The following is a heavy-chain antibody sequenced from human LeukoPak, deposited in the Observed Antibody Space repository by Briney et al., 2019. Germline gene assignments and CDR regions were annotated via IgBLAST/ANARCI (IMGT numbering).Heavy chain of an antibody. D-gene: IGHD5-12*01. CDR3: AKGVVANGWIMDV. CDR1: GFTFKSYA. J-gene: IGHJ6*03. V-gene: IGHV3-21*01. Sequence: SGGSLGLSCATSGFTFKSYAMNWVRQSPGKGLEWVSSISGDSTDIYYADSLMGRSAISRDNAKNSLYLQINSLRAEDTAVFYCAKGVVANGWIMDVWGKGTTVSVFS. CDR2: ISGDSTDI.